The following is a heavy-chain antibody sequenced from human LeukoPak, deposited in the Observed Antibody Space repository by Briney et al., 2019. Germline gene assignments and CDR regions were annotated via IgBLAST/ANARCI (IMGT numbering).Heavy chain of an antibody. D-gene: IGHD7-27*01. Sequence: GGSLRLSCAASGFTFSTYGISWVRQAPGKGLEWILGIGPSGAATYYADSVKGRFTISRDNSKNTVYVQMSSLRAEDTAVYYCAQDLAWGAFDYWGQGILVTVSS. CDR2: IGPSGAAT. CDR3: AQDLAWGAFDY. J-gene: IGHJ4*02. V-gene: IGHV3-23*01. CDR1: GFTFSTYG.